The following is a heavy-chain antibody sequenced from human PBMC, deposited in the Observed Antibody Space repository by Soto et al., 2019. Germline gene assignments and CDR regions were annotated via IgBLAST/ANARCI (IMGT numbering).Heavy chain of an antibody. CDR3: ARVPEPDNHDHYFDY. D-gene: IGHD1-1*01. CDR1: GGSISSGDYY. Sequence: SETLSLTCTVSGGSISSGDYYWSWIRQPPGKGLEWIGYIYYSGSTYYNPSLKSRVTISVDTSKNQFSLKLSSVTAADTAVYYCARVPEPDNHDHYFDYWGQGTLVTVSS. CDR2: IYYSGST. J-gene: IGHJ4*02. V-gene: IGHV4-30-4*01.